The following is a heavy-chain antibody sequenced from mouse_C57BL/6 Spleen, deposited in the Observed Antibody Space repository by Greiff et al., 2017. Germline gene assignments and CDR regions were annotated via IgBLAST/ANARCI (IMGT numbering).Heavy chain of an antibody. J-gene: IGHJ2*01. Sequence: EVKLVESGGGLVKPGGSLKLSCAASGFTFSSYAMPWVRQTPEKRLEWVATISDGGSYTYYPDNVKGRFTISRDNAKNTLYLQMSQLKSEDTAMYYCARGGPSYYFDYWGQGTTLTVSS. CDR2: ISDGGSYT. V-gene: IGHV5-4*03. CDR3: ARGGPSYYFDY. CDR1: GFTFSSYA.